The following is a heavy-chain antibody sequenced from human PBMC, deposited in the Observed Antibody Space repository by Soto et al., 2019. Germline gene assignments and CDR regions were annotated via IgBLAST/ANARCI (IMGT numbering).Heavy chain of an antibody. CDR3: ATLSSTSCYVCAFDI. J-gene: IGHJ3*02. CDR2: IIPILGKA. D-gene: IGHD2-2*01. CDR1: GGTFSSYA. V-gene: IGHV1-69*01. Sequence: QVQLVQSGAEVKKPGSSVKVSCKASGGTFSSYAISWVRQAPGQGLEWMGGIIPILGKANYEQEFQGRVTITADESTSTAYMELSSMRSEDTAVYYCATLSSTSCYVCAFDIWGQGTMVTVSS.